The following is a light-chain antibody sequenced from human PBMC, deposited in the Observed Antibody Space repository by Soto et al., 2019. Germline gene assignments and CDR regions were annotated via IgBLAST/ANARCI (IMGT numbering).Light chain of an antibody. Sequence: EIVMTQSPATLSVSPGERATLSCRASQSVSSNLALYQQKPGQAHRLLIYGASTRATGIPARFSGSGSGTEFTLSISSLQSEEFAVYYCRQYNNCPRTFGQGTKVEIK. V-gene: IGKV3-15*01. J-gene: IGKJ1*01. CDR1: QSVSSN. CDR3: RQYNNCPRT. CDR2: GAS.